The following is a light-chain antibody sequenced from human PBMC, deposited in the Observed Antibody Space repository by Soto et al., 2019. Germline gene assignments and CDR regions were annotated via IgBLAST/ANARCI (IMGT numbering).Light chain of an antibody. CDR3: QQSYSSPTT. J-gene: IGKJ5*01. CDR2: GAS. CDR1: QSIGKH. Sequence: DIQMTQSPSFLSASVGDRVTITCRASQSIGKHLNWYQQKPGKAPKFLIYGASTLQSGVPSRFTGSGSGTDFTLTVNGLQAEDFAIYYCQQSYSSPTTFGQGTRLE. V-gene: IGKV1-39*01.